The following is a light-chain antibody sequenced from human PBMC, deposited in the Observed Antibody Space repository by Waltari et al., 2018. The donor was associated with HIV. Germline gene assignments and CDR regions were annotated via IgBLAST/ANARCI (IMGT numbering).Light chain of an antibody. CDR2: RNK. V-gene: IGLV1-47*01. CDR3: VAWDDSLSGPV. J-gene: IGLJ3*02. Sequence: QSVLTQSPSASGTPGQRVTISCSGSSSNIGSNDVHWYQHLPGTAPKLLFYRNKQRPSGVPDRVSGSKAGTSVSLAISGLRSEDEADYDCVAWDDSLSGPVFGGGTKLTVL. CDR1: SSNIGSND.